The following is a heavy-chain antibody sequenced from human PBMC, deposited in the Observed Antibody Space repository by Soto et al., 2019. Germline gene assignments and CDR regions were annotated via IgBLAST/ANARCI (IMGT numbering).Heavy chain of an antibody. J-gene: IGHJ4*02. CDR1: GFTFDNYA. D-gene: IGHD1-1*01. Sequence: GGSLRLSCAASGFTFDNYAMAWVRRAPGKGLEWVSSIGHSGYSINYGDSVKGRFAISRDNAKNSLYLQMNSLRAEDTAVYYCVRDGWNGCYWGQGTLVTVSS. CDR2: IGHSGYSI. CDR3: VRDGWNGCY. V-gene: IGHV3-48*04.